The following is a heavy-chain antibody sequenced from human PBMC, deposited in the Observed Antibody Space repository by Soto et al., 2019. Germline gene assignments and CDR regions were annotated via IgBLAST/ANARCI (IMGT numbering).Heavy chain of an antibody. D-gene: IGHD6-19*01. CDR1: GFTFSSYA. J-gene: IGHJ4*02. V-gene: IGHV3-30-3*01. Sequence: GGSLRLSCAASGFTFSSYAMHWVRQAPGKGLEWVAVISYDGSNKYYADSVKGRFTISRDNSKNTLYLQMNSLRAEDTAVYYCARARIAVAGHFDYWGQGTLVTVSS. CDR2: ISYDGSNK. CDR3: ARARIAVAGHFDY.